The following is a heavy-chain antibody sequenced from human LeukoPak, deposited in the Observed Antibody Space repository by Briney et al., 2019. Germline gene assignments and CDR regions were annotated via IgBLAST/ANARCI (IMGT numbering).Heavy chain of an antibody. D-gene: IGHD4-23*01. J-gene: IGHJ4*02. CDR3: ARHASNSGGNLKFDY. CDR1: GFTFSSYA. CDR2: FRYSGST. V-gene: IGHV4-39*01. Sequence: GSLRLSCAASGFTFSSYAMSWVRQSPGKGLEWIGSFRYSGSTYYKPSLRTRVTMSADKSKNQFSLTLTSVTAADTAVYYCARHASNSGGNLKFDYWGQGTLVTVSS.